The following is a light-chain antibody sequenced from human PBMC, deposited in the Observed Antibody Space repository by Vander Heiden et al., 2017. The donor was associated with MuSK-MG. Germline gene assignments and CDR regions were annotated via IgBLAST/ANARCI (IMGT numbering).Light chain of an antibody. J-gene: IGKJ1*01. Sequence: VVMTQSPATLSVSPGERATLSCRASQSVSNNVAWYQQKPGQAPRLLIYGASTRATGIPARFSGSGYGTEFTLTISSRQSEDFAVYYCQQYDNWPPWTFGQGTKVXIK. CDR2: GAS. V-gene: IGKV3-15*01. CDR1: QSVSNN. CDR3: QQYDNWPPWT.